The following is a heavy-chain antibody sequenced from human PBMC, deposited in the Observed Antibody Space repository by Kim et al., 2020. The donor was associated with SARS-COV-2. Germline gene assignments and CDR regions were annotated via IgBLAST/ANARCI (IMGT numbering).Heavy chain of an antibody. V-gene: IGHV3-30*18. Sequence: LSLTCAASGFTFSSYGMHWVRQAPGKGLEWVAVISYDGSNKYYADSVKGRFTISRDNSKNTLYLQMNSLRAEDTAVYYCAKDRAYSSWYSVSYYYGMDGWGQGTTVTVSS. CDR3: AKDRAYSSWYSVSYYYGMDG. CDR1: GFTFSSYG. CDR2: ISYDGSNK. D-gene: IGHD6-13*01. J-gene: IGHJ6*02.